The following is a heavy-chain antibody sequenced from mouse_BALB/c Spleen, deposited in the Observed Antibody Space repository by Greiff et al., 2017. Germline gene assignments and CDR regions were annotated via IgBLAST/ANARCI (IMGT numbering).Heavy chain of an antibody. CDR3: TRHYGSSYGAWFAY. Sequence: VQLQQSGTVLARPGASVKMSCKASGYTFTSYWMHWVKQRPGQGLEWIGAIYPGNSDTSYNQKFKGKAKLTAVTSTSTAYMELSSLTNEDSAVYYCTRHYGSSYGAWFAYWGQGTLVTVSA. J-gene: IGHJ3*01. CDR2: IYPGNSDT. CDR1: GYTFTSYW. D-gene: IGHD1-1*01. V-gene: IGHV1-5*01.